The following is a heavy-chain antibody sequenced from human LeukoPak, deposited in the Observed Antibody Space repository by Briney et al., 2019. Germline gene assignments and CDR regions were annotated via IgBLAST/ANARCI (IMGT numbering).Heavy chain of an antibody. CDR1: GYTFTSYF. CDR3: ARSVSSGSYYGLHY. J-gene: IGHJ4*02. Sequence: SVKVSCKASGYTFTSYFMHWVRQAPGQGLEWMGIINPGGDYTSYAQKFQGRVTMTRDTSTSTVYMELSRLRSEDTANYYCARSVSSGSYYGLHYWGQGTVVTVSS. CDR2: INPGGDYT. D-gene: IGHD3-10*01. V-gene: IGHV1-46*01.